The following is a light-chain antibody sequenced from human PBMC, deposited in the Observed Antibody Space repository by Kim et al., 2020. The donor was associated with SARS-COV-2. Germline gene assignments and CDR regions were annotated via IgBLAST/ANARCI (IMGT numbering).Light chain of an antibody. V-gene: IGKV3-11*01. CDR1: QSVSSY. CDR2: DAS. J-gene: IGKJ1*01. Sequence: SPGERATRSCRASQSVSSYLAWYQQKPGQAPRLLIYDASNRATGIPARFSGSGSGTDFTLTISSLEPEDFAVYYCQQRSNWPRWTFGQGTKVDIK. CDR3: QQRSNWPRWT.